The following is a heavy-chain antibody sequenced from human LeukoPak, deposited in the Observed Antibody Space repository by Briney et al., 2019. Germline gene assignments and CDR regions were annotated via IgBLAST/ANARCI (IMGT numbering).Heavy chain of an antibody. J-gene: IGHJ3*02. CDR3: ARSSSDTFDI. CDR2: INAGNGDT. D-gene: IGHD6-6*01. V-gene: IGHV1-3*01. Sequence: ASVKVSCKASEYTFTNYAMHWVRQAPGQRLEWMGWINAGNGDTKYSQKFQGRVTITRDTSASTAYLDLSSLRSEDTAVYYCARSSSDTFDIWGQGTMVTVSS. CDR1: EYTFTNYA.